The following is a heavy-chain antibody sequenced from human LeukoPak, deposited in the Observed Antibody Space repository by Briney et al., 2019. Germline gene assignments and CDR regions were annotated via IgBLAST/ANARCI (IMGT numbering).Heavy chain of an antibody. CDR2: ISSTSSNI. J-gene: IGHJ4*02. CDR3: ARDYWYSSGWYMGY. V-gene: IGHV3-21*03. Sequence: GGSLRLSCAASGFTFSSYTMNWARQAPGKGLEWVSSISSTSSNIYYADSVKGRFTISGDNAKNSLYLQMNSLRAEDTALYYCARDYWYSSGWYMGYWGQGILVTVPS. D-gene: IGHD6-19*01. CDR1: GFTFSSYT.